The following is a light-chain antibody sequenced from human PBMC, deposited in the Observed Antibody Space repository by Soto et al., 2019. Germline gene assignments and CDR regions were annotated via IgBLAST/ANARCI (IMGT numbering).Light chain of an antibody. CDR2: GNS. Sequence: QSVLTQPPSVSGAPGQRVTISCSGSSSNIGGSYDVHWYQQPPGTAPKLLIYGNSQRPSGVPDRFSGSKSGTSASLAITGLQAEDEADYYCQSYDSSLSGSVFGGGTQLTVL. CDR1: SSNIGGSYD. J-gene: IGLJ2*01. CDR3: QSYDSSLSGSV. V-gene: IGLV1-40*01.